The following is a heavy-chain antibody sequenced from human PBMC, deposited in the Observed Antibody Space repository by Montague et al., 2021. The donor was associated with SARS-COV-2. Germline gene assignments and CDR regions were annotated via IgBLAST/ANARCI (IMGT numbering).Heavy chain of an antibody. Sequence: SETLSLTCAVYGGSFSGYYWSWIRQPPGKGLEWIGEINHSGSINXXPSLKSRVTISVDTSKNQFSLKLSSVTAADTAVYYCARVPDYCDSSGYYFDAFDIWGQGTMVTVSS. J-gene: IGHJ3*02. CDR1: GGSFSGYY. V-gene: IGHV4-34*01. CDR2: INHSGSI. CDR3: ARVPDYCDSSGYYFDAFDI. D-gene: IGHD3-22*01.